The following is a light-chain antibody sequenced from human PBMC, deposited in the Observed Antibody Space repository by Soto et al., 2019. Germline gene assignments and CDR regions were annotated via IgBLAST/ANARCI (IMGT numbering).Light chain of an antibody. CDR2: GAS. Sequence: EIVLTQSPGTLSLSPGERATLSCRASQSVSSSYLAWYPQKPGQAPRLLSYGASSRATGIPDRFSGSGSGTDFTLTISRLEPEDFAVNYCQQYGSSPTFGQGTKVDI. V-gene: IGKV3-20*01. CDR1: QSVSSSY. J-gene: IGKJ1*01. CDR3: QQYGSSPT.